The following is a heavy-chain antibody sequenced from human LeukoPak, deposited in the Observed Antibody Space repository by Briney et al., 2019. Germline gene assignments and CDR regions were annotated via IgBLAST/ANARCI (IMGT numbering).Heavy chain of an antibody. CDR3: ARAGWTDSFDI. V-gene: IGHV1-2*06. J-gene: IGHJ3*02. Sequence: ASVKVSCKASGYTFTTYYMHWVRQAPGQGPEWIGRINPNSGGTDYAQKFQGRVTMTRDMSINTVCMDLSRLRSDDTAVYYCARAGWTDSFDIWGQGTMVTVSS. D-gene: IGHD3/OR15-3a*01. CDR1: GYTFTTYY. CDR2: INPNSGGT.